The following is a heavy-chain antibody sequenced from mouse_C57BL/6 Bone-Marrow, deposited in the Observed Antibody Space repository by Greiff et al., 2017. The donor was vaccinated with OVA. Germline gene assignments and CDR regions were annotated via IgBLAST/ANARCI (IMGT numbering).Heavy chain of an antibody. CDR1: GFNIKDDY. D-gene: IGHD3-2*02. J-gene: IGHJ3*01. Sequence: EVQLQESGAELVRPGASVKLSCTASGFNIKDDYMHWVKRRPEQGLEWIGWIDPENGDTEYASKFQGKATITADTSSNTAYLQLSSLTSEDTAVYYCTTGAHATIAYWGQGTLVTVSA. CDR3: TTGAHATIAY. CDR2: IDPENGDT. V-gene: IGHV14-4*01.